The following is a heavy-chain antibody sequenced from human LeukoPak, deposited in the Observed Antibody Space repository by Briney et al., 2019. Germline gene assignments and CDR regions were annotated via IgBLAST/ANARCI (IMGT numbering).Heavy chain of an antibody. Sequence: GGSLRLSCAASGFTFSSYSMNWVRQAPGKGLEWVSYISSSSSTIYYADPVKGRFTISRDNAKNSLYLQMNSLGAEDTAVYYCARDATNPPLWFGEVPHDYWGQGTLVTVSS. V-gene: IGHV3-48*01. D-gene: IGHD3-10*01. CDR1: GFTFSSYS. CDR3: ARDATNPPLWFGEVPHDY. CDR2: ISSSSSTI. J-gene: IGHJ4*02.